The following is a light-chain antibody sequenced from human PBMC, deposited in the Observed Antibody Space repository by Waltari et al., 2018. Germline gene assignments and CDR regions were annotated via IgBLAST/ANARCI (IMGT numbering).Light chain of an antibody. J-gene: IGKJ3*01. CDR3: QKYNGAPFT. CDR1: QDISTY. CDR2: AAS. V-gene: IGKV1-27*01. Sequence: DVQMTQSPSSLSASVGDGVTITCRASQDISTYLAWYQQKPGQAPKVIIYAASTLQSGVPSRFSGSRSGTDLTLTITSLQPEDVATYYCQKYNGAPFTFGPGTKVDI.